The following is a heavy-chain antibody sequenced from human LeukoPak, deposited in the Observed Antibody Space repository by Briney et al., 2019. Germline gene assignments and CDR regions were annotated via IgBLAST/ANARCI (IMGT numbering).Heavy chain of an antibody. J-gene: IGHJ6*03. Sequence: GVSVKVSCKASGYTFAGYYMHWVRQAPGQGLEWMGWINPNSGDTNYAQKFQGRVTMTRDTSISTAYMELSRLRSDDTAVYYCAREKSNYYGSGSYGRYYYMDVWGKGTTVTISS. V-gene: IGHV1-2*02. CDR3: AREKSNYYGSGSYGRYYYMDV. CDR2: INPNSGDT. CDR1: GYTFAGYY. D-gene: IGHD3-10*01.